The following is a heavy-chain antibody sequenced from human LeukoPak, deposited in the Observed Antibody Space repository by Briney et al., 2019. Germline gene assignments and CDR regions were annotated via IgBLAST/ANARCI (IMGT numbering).Heavy chain of an antibody. D-gene: IGHD3-22*01. Sequence: PGRSLRLSCAASGFTFSSYGMHWVRQAPGKGLEWVAVIWYDGSKTHYTDSVKGRFTISRDNSKNTLSLQMDSLRVEDTAVYYCARDRSYYDGSGHDYWGQGTLVTVSS. V-gene: IGHV3-33*08. CDR3: ARDRSYYDGSGHDY. CDR2: IWYDGSKT. J-gene: IGHJ4*02. CDR1: GFTFSSYG.